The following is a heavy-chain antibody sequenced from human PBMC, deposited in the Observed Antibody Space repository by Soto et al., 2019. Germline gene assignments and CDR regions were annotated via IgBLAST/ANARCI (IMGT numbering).Heavy chain of an antibody. Sequence: SETLSLTSTVSGGSISSYYWSWIRQPPGKGLEWIGYIYYSGSTNYNPSLKSRVTISVDTSKNQFSLKLSSVTAADTAVYYCARDRKDCSGGSCYSHVWFDPWGQGTLVTVSS. CDR3: ARDRKDCSGGSCYSHVWFDP. CDR1: GGSISSYY. D-gene: IGHD2-15*01. CDR2: IYYSGST. J-gene: IGHJ5*02. V-gene: IGHV4-59*01.